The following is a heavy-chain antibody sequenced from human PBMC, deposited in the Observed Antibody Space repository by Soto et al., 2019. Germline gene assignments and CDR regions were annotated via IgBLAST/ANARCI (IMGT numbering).Heavy chain of an antibody. D-gene: IGHD3-22*01. CDR3: ARASYDSSGYPLLIFDY. CDR1: GGTFSSYA. J-gene: IGHJ4*02. V-gene: IGHV1-69*13. CDR2: IIPIFGTA. Sequence: GASVKVSCKASGGTFSSYAISWLRQSPGQGLEWMGGIIPIFGTANYAQKFQGRVTITADESTSTAYMELSSLRSEDTAVYYCARASYDSSGYPLLIFDYWGQGTLVTVSS.